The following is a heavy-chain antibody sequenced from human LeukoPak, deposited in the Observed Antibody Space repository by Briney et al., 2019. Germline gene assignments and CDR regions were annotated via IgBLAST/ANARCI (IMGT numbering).Heavy chain of an antibody. CDR1: GDSISSGGYY. Sequence: SETLSLTCTVSGDSISSGGYYWSWIRQHPGKGLEWIGYIYYSGSTYYNPSLRSRVNISVDTSKSQFSLNLSSVTAADTAVYYCAGHHPRNTVDFWGQGTLVTVSS. V-gene: IGHV4-31*03. J-gene: IGHJ4*02. CDR2: IYYSGST. D-gene: IGHD2/OR15-2a*01. CDR3: AGHHPRNTVDF.